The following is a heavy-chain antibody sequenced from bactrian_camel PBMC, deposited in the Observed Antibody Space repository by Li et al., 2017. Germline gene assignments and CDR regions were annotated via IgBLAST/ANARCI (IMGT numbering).Heavy chain of an antibody. J-gene: IGHJ6*01. CDR1: GYIRSSYS. V-gene: IGHV3S44*01. CDR3: ASVDTVAKVRFGECSFGS. Sequence: DVQLVESGGGSVQAGGSLRLSCAASGYIRSSYSMAWFRQVPGKEREGVANIDDDDVGTTTYADSVKGRFTISKDNTGVYLQMNSLKPEDTAMYYCASVDTVAKVRFGECSFGSWGQGTQVT. D-gene: IGHD6*01. CDR2: IDDDDVGTT.